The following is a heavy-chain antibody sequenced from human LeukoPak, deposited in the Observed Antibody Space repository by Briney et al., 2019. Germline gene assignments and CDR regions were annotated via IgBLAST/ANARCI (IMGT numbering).Heavy chain of an antibody. J-gene: IGHJ4*02. D-gene: IGHD3-10*01. V-gene: IGHV3-21*01. CDR2: ISSSSSYI. CDR1: GFTFSSYA. CDR3: ARVNYGSGSYFFDY. Sequence: GGSLRLSCAASGFTFSSYAMSWVRQAPGKGLEWVSSISSSSSYIYYADSVEGRFTISRDDAKNSLSLQMTSLRAEDTAVYYCARVNYGSGSYFFDYWGQGSLVTVSS.